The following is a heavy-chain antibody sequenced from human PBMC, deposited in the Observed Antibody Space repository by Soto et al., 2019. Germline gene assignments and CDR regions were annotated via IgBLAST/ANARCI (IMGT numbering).Heavy chain of an antibody. CDR3: AKGGLHGRVDWFDP. CDR2: IYHSGRS. D-gene: IGHD3-16*01. J-gene: IGHJ5*02. Sequence: TSETLSLTCTVSGGSINNYYWSWIRQTPGKGLEWIANIYHSGRSNYNPSLKSRVIISVDTPNNQFSLTLTSVTAADTAVYSCAKGGLHGRVDWFDPWGQGTPVTAPQ. V-gene: IGHV4-59*01. CDR1: GGSINNYY.